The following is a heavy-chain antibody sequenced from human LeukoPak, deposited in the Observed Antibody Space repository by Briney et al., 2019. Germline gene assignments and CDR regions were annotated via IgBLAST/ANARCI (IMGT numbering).Heavy chain of an antibody. CDR2: ISYDGSNK. CDR3: ARQDSGSPPGDY. V-gene: IGHV3-30*04. Sequence: GSLRLSCAASGFTFSSYAMHWVRQAPGKGLEWEAVISYDGSNKYYADSVKGRFTISRDNSKNTLYLQMNSLRAEDTAVYYCARQDSGSPPGDYWGQGTLVTVSS. D-gene: IGHD1-26*01. J-gene: IGHJ4*02. CDR1: GFTFSSYA.